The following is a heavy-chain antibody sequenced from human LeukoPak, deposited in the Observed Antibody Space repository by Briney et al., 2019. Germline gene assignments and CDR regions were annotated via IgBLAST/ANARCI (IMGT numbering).Heavy chain of an antibody. D-gene: IGHD3-10*01. J-gene: IGHJ5*02. Sequence: GGSLRLSCAASGFTFSSYAMTWIRQAPGKGLEWLSVISGSGGSTYYADSVKGRFTISRDNSENTLYLQMNSLRAEDTAVYYCAKPNYYGSGSYYNPRDLNWFDPWGQGTLVTVSS. CDR1: GFTFSSYA. CDR2: ISGSGGST. CDR3: AKPNYYGSGSYYNPRDLNWFDP. V-gene: IGHV3-23*01.